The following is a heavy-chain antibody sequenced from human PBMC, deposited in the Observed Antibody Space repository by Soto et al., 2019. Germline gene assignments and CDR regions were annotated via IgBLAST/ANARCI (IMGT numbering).Heavy chain of an antibody. V-gene: IGHV3-30-3*01. D-gene: IGHD3-10*01. CDR2: ISYDGSNK. J-gene: IGHJ3*02. Sequence: GGSLRRACAASGFTFSSYAMHWVRQAPGKWLEGVAVISYDGSNKYYADSVKGRFTISRDNSNNTLYLQMNSLIAEDTAVYYCARDSLAFPVRGNGAFHILRQGPMVTVSS. CDR1: GFTFSSYA. CDR3: ARDSLAFPVRGNGAFHI.